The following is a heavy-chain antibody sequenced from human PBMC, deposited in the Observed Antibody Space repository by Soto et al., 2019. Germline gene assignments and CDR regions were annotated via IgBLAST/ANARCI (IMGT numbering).Heavy chain of an antibody. J-gene: IGHJ6*02. Sequence: EASVKVSCKASGYTLTSHNIYWVRQAPGQGLEWMGRINSNGDSTTYERKFQGRVTMTSDTSTSTVYLELSSLRSDDTAVYYCARDFIDLIPGASKLGMDVWGQGTTVTVSS. CDR1: GYTLTSHN. V-gene: IGHV1-46*01. CDR2: INSNGDST. CDR3: ARDFIDLIPGASKLGMDV. D-gene: IGHD2-2*01.